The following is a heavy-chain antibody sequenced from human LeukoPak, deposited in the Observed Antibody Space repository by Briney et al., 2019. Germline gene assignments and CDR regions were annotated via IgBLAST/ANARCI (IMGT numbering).Heavy chain of an antibody. CDR1: GYTFTSYG. D-gene: IGHD2-15*01. CDR3: ARDIVVVVAATPSYFDY. CDR2: ISAYNGNT. Sequence: GASVKVSCTASGYTFTSYGISWVRQAPGQGLEWMGWISAYNGNTNYAQKLQGRVTMTTDTSTSTAYMELRSLRSDDTAVYYCARDIVVVVAATPSYFDYWGQGTLVTVSS. J-gene: IGHJ4*02. V-gene: IGHV1-18*01.